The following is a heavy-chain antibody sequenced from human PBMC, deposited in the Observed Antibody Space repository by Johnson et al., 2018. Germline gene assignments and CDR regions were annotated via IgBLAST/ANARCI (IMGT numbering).Heavy chain of an antibody. D-gene: IGHD6-13*01. V-gene: IGHV3-30*04. CDR1: GFDFSSFA. J-gene: IGHJ1*01. CDR3: ARGRVAAAGMAQYFQH. CDR2: TPYDGSLK. Sequence: QVQLVQSGGGVVQXGRSLRLSCAASGFDFSSFAMHWVRQAPGKGLEWVATTPYDGSLKYYAASVKGRFTISRDNSKNTLYMDLYRLTAEETAVYYCARGRVAAAGMAQYFQHWGQGTLVTVSS.